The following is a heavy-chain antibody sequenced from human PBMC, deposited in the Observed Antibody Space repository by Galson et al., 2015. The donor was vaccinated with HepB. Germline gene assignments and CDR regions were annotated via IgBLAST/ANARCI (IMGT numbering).Heavy chain of an antibody. CDR1: GFTFSSYG. V-gene: IGHV3-48*02. CDR3: ARGLGCSGGSCYFEY. J-gene: IGHJ4*02. Sequence: SLRLSCAASGFTFSSYGMNWVRQAPGKGLEWVSYISSSTSIISYADSVKGRFTISRDNAKNSLYLQMNSLRDEDTAVYYCARGLGCSGGSCYFEYWGQGTLVTVSS. CDR2: ISSSTSII. D-gene: IGHD2-15*01.